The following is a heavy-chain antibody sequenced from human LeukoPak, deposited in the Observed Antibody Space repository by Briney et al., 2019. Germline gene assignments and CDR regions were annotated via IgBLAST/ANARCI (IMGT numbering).Heavy chain of an antibody. Sequence: PSETLSLTCTVSGGSISSGGYYWSWVRQHPGKGLEWIGYIYYSGSTYYNPSLKSRVTISVDTSKNQFSLKLSSVTAADTAVYYCARECSYYYMDVWGKGTTVTVSS. V-gene: IGHV4-31*03. J-gene: IGHJ6*03. CDR1: GGSISSGGYY. CDR3: ARECSYYYMDV. CDR2: IYYSGST.